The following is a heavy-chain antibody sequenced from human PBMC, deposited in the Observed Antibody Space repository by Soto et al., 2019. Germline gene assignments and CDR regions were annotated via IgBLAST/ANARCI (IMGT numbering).Heavy chain of an antibody. CDR1: VDSITTYC. Sequence: SETLSLTCTVSVDSITTYCWSWIRQPAGKGLEWIGRIDTSGNTNYNPSLKSRVTMSVDTSKNQFSLKLTSVTAADAGVFYCARGLTPSVVVTANRPFDYWGQGTLVTVSS. V-gene: IGHV4-4*07. D-gene: IGHD2-21*02. CDR3: ARGLTPSVVVTANRPFDY. CDR2: IDTSGNT. J-gene: IGHJ4*02.